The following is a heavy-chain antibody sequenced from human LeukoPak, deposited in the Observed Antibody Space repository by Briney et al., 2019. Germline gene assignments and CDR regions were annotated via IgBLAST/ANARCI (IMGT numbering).Heavy chain of an antibody. CDR3: ARDEGVLRYFDGLFGFDY. V-gene: IGHV1-18*04. J-gene: IGHJ4*02. D-gene: IGHD3-9*01. CDR1: GYTFTSYG. Sequence: ASVKVSCKASGYTFTSYGISWVRQAPGQGLEWMGWISAYNGNTNYAQKLQGRVTMTTDTSTTTAYMELRSLRSDDTAVYYCARDEGVLRYFDGLFGFDYWGQGTLVTVSS. CDR2: ISAYNGNT.